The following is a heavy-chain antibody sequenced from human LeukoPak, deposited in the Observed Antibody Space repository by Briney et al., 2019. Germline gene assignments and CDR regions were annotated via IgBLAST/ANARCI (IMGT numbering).Heavy chain of an antibody. CDR1: GLTFSSYG. J-gene: IGHJ5*02. CDR2: ISYDGSNK. CDR3: AKDPDQLLWFGESPGLSGWFDP. D-gene: IGHD3-10*01. V-gene: IGHV3-30*18. Sequence: PGGSLRLSCAASGLTFSSYGMHWVRQAPGKGLEWVAVISYDGSNKYYADSVKGRFTISRDNSKNTLYLQMNSLRAEDTAVYYCAKDPDQLLWFGESPGLSGWFDPWGQGTLVTVSS.